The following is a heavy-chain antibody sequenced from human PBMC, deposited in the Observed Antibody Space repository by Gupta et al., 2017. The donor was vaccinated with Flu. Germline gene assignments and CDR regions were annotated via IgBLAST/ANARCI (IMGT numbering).Heavy chain of an antibody. J-gene: IGHJ4*02. CDR3: ASTYTGYDINPFDF. CDR2: FDPKNGET. Sequence: QVHLVQSGAEVNKPGASVKVSCKVFGYTLSELCMHWVRQAPGKGLEWMGGFDPKNGETLYAQKFQGRITMTEDTSTDTAYMELSSLTSDDRAVYYCASTYTGYDINPFDFWGQGTLVIVSS. D-gene: IGHD5-12*01. CDR1: GYTLSELC. V-gene: IGHV1-24*01.